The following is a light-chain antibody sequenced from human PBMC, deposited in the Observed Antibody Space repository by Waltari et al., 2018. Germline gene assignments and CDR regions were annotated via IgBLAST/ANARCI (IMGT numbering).Light chain of an antibody. CDR2: VNSDGSH. CDR1: SGHSSNV. CDR3: QTGGHGTWV. V-gene: IGLV4-69*01. J-gene: IGLJ3*02. Sequence: QLVLTQSPSASASLGASVKLTCTLSSGHSSNVIAWLQQQPEKGPRFLMKVNSDGSHRKGDEIPDRFSGSSSGAERYISISSLQSEDEADYFCQTGGHGTWVFGGGTKLTVL.